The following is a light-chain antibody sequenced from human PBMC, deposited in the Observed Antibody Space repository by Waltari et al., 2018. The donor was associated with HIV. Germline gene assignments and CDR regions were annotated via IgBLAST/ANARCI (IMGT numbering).Light chain of an antibody. J-gene: IGLJ3*02. Sequence: QSALTQPASVSGNPGQSVTITCTGTDIDIGHYNLFSWFQQHPGKAPKLLIYDVSKRPSGVSSRFSGSKSGYFASLTISGLLTEDESSYYCLTYVSKTSTWQFGGGTYLTV. CDR1: DIDIGHYNL. V-gene: IGLV2-23*02. CDR3: LTYVSKTSTWQ. CDR2: DVS.